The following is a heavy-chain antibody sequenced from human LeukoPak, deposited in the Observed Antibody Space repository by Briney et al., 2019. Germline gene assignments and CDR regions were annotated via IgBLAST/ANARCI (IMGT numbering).Heavy chain of an antibody. V-gene: IGHV1-18*01. D-gene: IGHD4-23*01. CDR2: ISTYNANT. CDR3: ARGWELQN. J-gene: IGHJ4*02. Sequence: ASVKVSCKASGYTFTNYDISWVRHAPGQGLEWMGWISTYNANTDYAQKLQGRVTMTTDTSTSTAYMELRSLRSDDTAVYYCARGWELQNWGQGTLVTVSS. CDR1: GYTFTNYD.